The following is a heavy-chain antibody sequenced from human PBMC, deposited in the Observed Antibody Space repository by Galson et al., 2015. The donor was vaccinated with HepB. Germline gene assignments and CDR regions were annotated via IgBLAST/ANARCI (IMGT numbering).Heavy chain of an antibody. V-gene: IGHV3-72*01. CDR1: GFSFSDDY. CDR3: AATPGYDYGSGFGP. CDR2: CRNKANSYTT. D-gene: IGHD3-10*01. J-gene: IGHJ5*02. Sequence: SLRLSCAASGFSFSDDYMDWVRQTPGRGLQWVGRCRNKANSYTTDYAASVRGRSTISRDNSKNSLDLHINSLTIDDTAVYYCAATPGYDYGSGFGPWGQVTLVTVSS.